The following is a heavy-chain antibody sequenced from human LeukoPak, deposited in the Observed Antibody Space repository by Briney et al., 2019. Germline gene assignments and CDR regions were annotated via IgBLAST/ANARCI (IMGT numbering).Heavy chain of an antibody. Sequence: SETLSLTCTVSGGSISNTDSFWAWIRQPPGKGLEWIGSFHYNGSTYYNPSLQSRVTISVDKSENQFSLRLTSVTAADTAVYYCARQPDWGLGYFDYWGRGTLVPVSS. D-gene: IGHD7-27*01. CDR3: ARQPDWGLGYFDY. CDR2: FHYNGST. CDR1: GGSISNTDSF. V-gene: IGHV4-39*01. J-gene: IGHJ4*02.